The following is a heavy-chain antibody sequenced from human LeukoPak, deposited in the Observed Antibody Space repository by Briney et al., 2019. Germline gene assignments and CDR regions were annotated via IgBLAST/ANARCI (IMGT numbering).Heavy chain of an antibody. V-gene: IGHV1-24*01. CDR1: GYTLTELS. J-gene: IGHJ6*02. Sequence: ASVKVSCKVSGYTLTELSMHWVRQAPGKGLEWMGGFDPEDGETIYAQKFQGRVTMTEDTSTDTAYMELSSLRSEDAAVYYCATAARLVFYYYGMDVWGQGTTVTVSS. CDR2: FDPEDGET. CDR3: ATAARLVFYYYGMDV. D-gene: IGHD5-12*01.